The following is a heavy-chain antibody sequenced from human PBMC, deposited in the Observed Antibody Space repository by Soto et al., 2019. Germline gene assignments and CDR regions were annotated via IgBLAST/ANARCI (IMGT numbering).Heavy chain of an antibody. CDR1: GFTFSNYW. Sequence: GGSLRLSCAASGFTFSNYWMHWVRQAPGKGLVWVARVDNDGRDTVYADSVKGRFTISRDNAKNTLHLQMNSLRAEDTAVYYCARDQPHNWFDPWGQGTLVTV. CDR3: ARDQPHNWFDP. V-gene: IGHV3-74*01. CDR2: VDNDGRDT. J-gene: IGHJ5*02.